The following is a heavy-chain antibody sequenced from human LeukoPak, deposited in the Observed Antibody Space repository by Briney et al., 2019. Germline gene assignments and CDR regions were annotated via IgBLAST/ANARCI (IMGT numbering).Heavy chain of an antibody. CDR1: GGTFSSYA. J-gene: IGHJ3*02. Sequence: ASVKVSCKASGGTFSSYAISWVRQAPGQGLEWMGRIIPILGIANYAQKFQGRVTITADKSTSTAYMELSSLRSEDTAVYYCARVGTLAYCGGDCYSLRSGPHDAFDIWGQGTMVTVSS. CDR3: ARVGTLAYCGGDCYSLRSGPHDAFDI. D-gene: IGHD2-21*02. CDR2: IIPILGIA. V-gene: IGHV1-69*04.